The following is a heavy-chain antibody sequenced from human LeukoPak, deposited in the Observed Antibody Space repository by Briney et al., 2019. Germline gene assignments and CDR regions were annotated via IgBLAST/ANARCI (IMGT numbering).Heavy chain of an antibody. D-gene: IGHD3-22*01. CDR1: GGTFSSYA. V-gene: IGHV1-69*13. CDR2: IIPIFGTA. Sequence: ASVKVSCKASGGTFSSYAISRVRQAPGQGLEWMGGIIPIFGTANYAQKFQGRVTITADESTSTAYMELSSLRSEDTAVYYCARGVDAYDSSGYYWFDYWGQGTLVTVSS. J-gene: IGHJ4*02. CDR3: ARGVDAYDSSGYYWFDY.